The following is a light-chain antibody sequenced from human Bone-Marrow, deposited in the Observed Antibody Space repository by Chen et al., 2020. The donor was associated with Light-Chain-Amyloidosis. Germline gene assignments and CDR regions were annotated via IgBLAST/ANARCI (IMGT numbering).Light chain of an antibody. V-gene: IGKV3-20*01. CDR3: QQYSTSPLT. CDR1: QSISSTY. J-gene: IGKJ4*01. CDR2: GVS. Sequence: EIVLTQSPGTLSLSPGDRATLSCRTSQSISSTYLAWYQQKPGQAPRLLIYGVSSRATGIADRFSGSGSGTDFTLNISRLEPEDFAVYYCQQYSTSPLTFGGGTKVEIK.